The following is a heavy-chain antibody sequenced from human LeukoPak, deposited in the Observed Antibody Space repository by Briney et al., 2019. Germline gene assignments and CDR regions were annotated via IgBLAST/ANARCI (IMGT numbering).Heavy chain of an antibody. Sequence: GGSLRLSCAASGFTFSSYGMHWVRQAPGKGLEWVAFIRYDGSNKYYADSVKGRFTISRDNSKNSLYLQMNSLRAEDTAVYYCARLSAAGTAGGPYYYYYYMDVWGKGTTVTVSS. V-gene: IGHV3-30*02. CDR2: IRYDGSNK. CDR1: GFTFSSYG. D-gene: IGHD6-13*01. CDR3: ARLSAAGTAGGPYYYYYYMDV. J-gene: IGHJ6*03.